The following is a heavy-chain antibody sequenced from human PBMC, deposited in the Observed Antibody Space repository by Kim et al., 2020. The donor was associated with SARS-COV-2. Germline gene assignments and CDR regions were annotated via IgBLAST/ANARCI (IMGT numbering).Heavy chain of an antibody. V-gene: IGHV5-51*01. J-gene: IGHJ4*02. CDR1: GYSFTSYW. CDR3: ARATPMTTVTTLGSLED. Sequence: GESLKISCKGSGYSFTSYWIGWVRQMPGKGLEWMGIIYPGDSDTRYSPSFQGQVTISADKSISTAYLQWSSLKASDTAMYYCARATPMTTVTTLGSLEDWGQGTLVTVSS. CDR2: IYPGDSDT. D-gene: IGHD4-17*01.